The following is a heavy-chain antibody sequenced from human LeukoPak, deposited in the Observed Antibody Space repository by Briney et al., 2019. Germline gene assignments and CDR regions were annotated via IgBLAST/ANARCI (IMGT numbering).Heavy chain of an antibody. CDR3: VRDHYYDSSGYTFRH. V-gene: IGHV4-39*07. D-gene: IGHD3-22*01. Sequence: KPSETLSLTCTVSGGSISSSSYYWGWIRQPPGKGLEWIGSIYYSGSTYYNPSLKSRVTISVDTSKNQFSLKLSSVTAADTAVYYCVRDHYYDSSGYTFRHWGQGTLVTVSS. CDR1: GGSISSSSYY. CDR2: IYYSGST. J-gene: IGHJ1*01.